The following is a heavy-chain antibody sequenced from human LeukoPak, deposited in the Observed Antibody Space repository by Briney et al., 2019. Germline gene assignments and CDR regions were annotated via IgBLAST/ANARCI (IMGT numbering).Heavy chain of an antibody. Sequence: PSQTLSLTCTVSGGSINSGSYFWSWIRQPARKGLEWIGRIYTSGITNYNSSLMSRATISIDTSKNQFSLKLSSVTAADTAVYYCARSNSGSYRELDYWGQGALVTVSS. CDR2: IYTSGIT. CDR1: GGSINSGSYF. J-gene: IGHJ4*02. V-gene: IGHV4-61*02. CDR3: ARSNSGSYRELDY. D-gene: IGHD1-26*01.